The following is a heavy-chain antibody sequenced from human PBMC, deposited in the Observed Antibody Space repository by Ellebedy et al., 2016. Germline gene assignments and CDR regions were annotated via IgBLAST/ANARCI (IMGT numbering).Heavy chain of an antibody. CDR2: IYYSGST. V-gene: IGHV4-59*01. D-gene: IGHD3-10*01. Sequence: SETLSLTCTVSGGSISSYYWSWIRQPPGKGLEWIGYIYYSGSTNYNPSLKSRVTISVDTSKNQFSLKLSSVTAADTAVYYCARSEGFGELYYYYGMDVWGQGTTVTVSS. J-gene: IGHJ6*02. CDR1: GGSISSYY. CDR3: ARSEGFGELYYYYGMDV.